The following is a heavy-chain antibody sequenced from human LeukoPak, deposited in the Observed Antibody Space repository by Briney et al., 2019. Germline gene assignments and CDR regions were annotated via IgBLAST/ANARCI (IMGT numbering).Heavy chain of an antibody. CDR1: GGSISNYY. V-gene: IGHV4-59*01. CDR3: ARIRPNTSTWYFDY. CDR2: IYYSGST. Sequence: SETLSLTCTVSGGSISNYYWTWIRQPPGKGLEWIGYIYYSGSTYYNPSLKSRVTISVDTSKNQLSLKVTSVTAADTAVYYFARIRPNTSTWYFDYWGQGTLVTVSS. J-gene: IGHJ4*02. D-gene: IGHD2-2*01.